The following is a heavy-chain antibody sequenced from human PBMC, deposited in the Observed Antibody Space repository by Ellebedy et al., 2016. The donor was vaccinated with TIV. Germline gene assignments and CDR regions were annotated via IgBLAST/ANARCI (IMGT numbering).Heavy chain of an antibody. D-gene: IGHD3-10*01. J-gene: IGHJ4*02. Sequence: SETLSLTXAISGDSVSGNSVAWSWIRQSPSRGLEWLGRTYYRSKWYTYYAQSVQIRLTINPDTSKNQFSLQLNSVTPEDTAVYCCARDFTTIRGVINLFDYWGQGFLVTVSS. CDR3: ARDFTTIRGVINLFDY. CDR2: TYYRSKWYT. CDR1: GDSVSGNSVA. V-gene: IGHV6-1*01.